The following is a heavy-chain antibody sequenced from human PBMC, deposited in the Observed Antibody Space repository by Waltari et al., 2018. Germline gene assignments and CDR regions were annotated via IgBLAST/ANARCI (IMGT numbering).Heavy chain of an antibody. J-gene: IGHJ4*02. CDR1: VLACSIYA. CDR2: ISGSGDRT. D-gene: IGHD1-26*01. Sequence: EVQLLESGAGLVQPGGSLRRSCAASVLACSIYAMSWVRQAPGKGLGWVSAISGSGDRTYYADSVKGRFTISRDNSKNTLYLQMNSLRAEDTAIYYCAKSRGSYSLDYWGQGTLVTVSS. V-gene: IGHV3-23*01. CDR3: AKSRGSYSLDY.